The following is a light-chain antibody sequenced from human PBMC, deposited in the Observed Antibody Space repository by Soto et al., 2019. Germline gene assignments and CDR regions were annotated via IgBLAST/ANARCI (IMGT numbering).Light chain of an antibody. V-gene: IGLV4-69*01. CDR1: SGHSSYA. CDR2: LDSDGSH. CDR3: QTWGTGINVV. J-gene: IGLJ2*01. Sequence: QPVLTQSPSASASLGASVKLTCTLSSGHSSYAIAWHQQQPEKGPRYLMKLDSDGSHTKGDAIPDRFSGSSSGAARYLTISSLQSEDEADYYCQTWGTGINVVFGGGTKLTVL.